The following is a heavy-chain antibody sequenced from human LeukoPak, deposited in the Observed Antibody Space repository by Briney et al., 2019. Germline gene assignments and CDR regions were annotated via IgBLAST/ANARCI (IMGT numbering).Heavy chain of an antibody. CDR2: INPNSGGT. J-gene: IGHJ3*02. CDR1: GFTFTGYY. D-gene: IGHD1-1*01. V-gene: IGHV1-2*02. Sequence: GASLKVSCKGSGFTFTGYYMHWVRQAPGQGLEWMGWINPNSGGTNYAQKFRGRVTMTRDTSISTAYMELSRLRSDDTAVYYCARDRYGAFDIWGQGTMVTVSS. CDR3: ARDRYGAFDI.